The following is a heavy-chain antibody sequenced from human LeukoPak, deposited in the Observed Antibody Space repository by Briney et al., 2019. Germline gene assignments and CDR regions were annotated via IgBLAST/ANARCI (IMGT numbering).Heavy chain of an antibody. J-gene: IGHJ1*01. CDR3: ASPLRHYYDSSGYSEYFQH. CDR2: IYTSGST. Sequence: SETLSLTCTVSGGSISSYYWSWIRQPAGKGLEWIGRIYTSGSTNYIPSLKSRVTMSVDTSKNQFSLKLSSVTAADTAVYYCASPLRHYYDSSGYSEYFQHWGQGTLVTVSS. V-gene: IGHV4-4*07. CDR1: GGSISSYY. D-gene: IGHD3-22*01.